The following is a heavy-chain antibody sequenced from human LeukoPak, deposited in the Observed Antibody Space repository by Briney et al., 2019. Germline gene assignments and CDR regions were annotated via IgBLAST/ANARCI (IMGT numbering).Heavy chain of an antibody. CDR1: GFTFSNYA. J-gene: IGHJ4*02. CDR3: APSEYYYDSSGYPGIDY. CDR2: ISGSGGST. D-gene: IGHD3-22*01. Sequence: GGSLRLSCAASGFTFSNYAMSWVRQAPGKGLEWVSAISGSGGSTYYADSVKGRFTISRDNSKNTLYLQMNSLRAEDTAVYYCAPSEYYYDSSGYPGIDYWGQGTLVTVSS. V-gene: IGHV3-23*01.